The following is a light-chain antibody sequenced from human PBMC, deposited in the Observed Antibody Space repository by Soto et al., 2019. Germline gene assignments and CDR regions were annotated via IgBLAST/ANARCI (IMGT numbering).Light chain of an antibody. CDR3: QKYDSAPWT. CDR2: AAS. CDR1: QGITNY. Sequence: DIKMNQSPSSLSASVGDRVTIASRASQGITNYLAWYQQKPGTVPKLLIYAASTLQSGVPSRFSGNGSGTDFTLTISSLQPEDFAIYYCQKYDSAPWTFGQGTKVDIK. V-gene: IGKV1-27*01. J-gene: IGKJ1*01.